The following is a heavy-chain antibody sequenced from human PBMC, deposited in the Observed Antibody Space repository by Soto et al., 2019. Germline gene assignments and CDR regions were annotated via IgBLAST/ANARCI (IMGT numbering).Heavy chain of an antibody. D-gene: IGHD3-16*02. Sequence: ASVKVSCKASGYTFTSYYMHWVRQAPGQGLEWMGIINRSGGSTSYAQKFQGRVTMTRDTSTSTVYMELSSLRSEDTAVYYCARGYDYAWGSLRYYFDYWGQGTQVTVSS. V-gene: IGHV1-46*03. CDR1: GYTFTSYY. J-gene: IGHJ4*02. CDR3: ARGYDYAWGSLRYYFDY. CDR2: INRSGGST.